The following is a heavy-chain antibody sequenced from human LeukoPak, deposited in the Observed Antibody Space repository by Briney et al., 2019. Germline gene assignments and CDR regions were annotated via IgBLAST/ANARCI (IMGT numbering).Heavy chain of an antibody. D-gene: IGHD3-3*01. V-gene: IGHV1-69*05. CDR1: GGTFSSYA. Sequence: ASVKVSCKASGGTFSSYAISWVRQAPGQGLEWMGGIIPIFGTANYAQKFQGRVTITTDESTSTAYMELSSPRSEDTAVYYCARDYDFWSGYYRYNWFDPWGQGTLVTVSS. CDR2: IIPIFGTA. CDR3: ARDYDFWSGYYRYNWFDP. J-gene: IGHJ5*02.